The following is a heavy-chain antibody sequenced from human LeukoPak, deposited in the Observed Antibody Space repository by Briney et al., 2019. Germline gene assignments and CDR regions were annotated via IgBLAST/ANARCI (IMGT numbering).Heavy chain of an antibody. CDR3: ARGPAISTSGYDLLDYYYYGMDV. J-gene: IGHJ6*02. V-gene: IGHV3-48*03. CDR1: GFTFSSYE. Sequence: GGSLRLSCAASGFTFSSYEMNWVRQAPGKGLEWVSYISSSGSTIYYADSVKGRFTISRDNAKNSLYLQMNSLRAEDTAVYYCARGPAISTSGYDLLDYYYYGMDVWGQGTTVTVSS. CDR2: ISSSGSTI. D-gene: IGHD5-12*01.